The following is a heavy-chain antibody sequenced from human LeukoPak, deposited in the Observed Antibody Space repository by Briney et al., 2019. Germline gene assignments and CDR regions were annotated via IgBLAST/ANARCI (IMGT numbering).Heavy chain of an antibody. J-gene: IGHJ4*02. CDR3: ATWGRRDGLDY. Sequence: GESLKISCKGLGYSFSSYWSAWVRQRPGKGLEWMGIIYPGDSDTRYSPSFEGQVTISADKSFSTAYLQWSSLKAPDTAMYYCATWGRRDGLDYWGQGTLDTVSS. D-gene: IGHD5-24*01. CDR1: GYSFSSYW. CDR2: IYPGDSDT. V-gene: IGHV5-51*01.